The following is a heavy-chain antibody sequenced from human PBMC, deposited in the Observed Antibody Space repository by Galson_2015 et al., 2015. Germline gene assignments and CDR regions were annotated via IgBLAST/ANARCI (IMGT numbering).Heavy chain of an antibody. Sequence: SLRLSCAASGFTFSSYWMHWVRHAPGKGLVWVSRIDSDGSSTSYADSVKGRFTISRDNAKNTLYLQMNSLRAEDTAVYYCARGTPNYYAFYGIDVWGQGTTVTVSS. J-gene: IGHJ6*02. CDR2: IDSDGSST. V-gene: IGHV3-74*01. CDR3: ARGTPNYYAFYGIDV. CDR1: GFTFSSYW. D-gene: IGHD2-2*01.